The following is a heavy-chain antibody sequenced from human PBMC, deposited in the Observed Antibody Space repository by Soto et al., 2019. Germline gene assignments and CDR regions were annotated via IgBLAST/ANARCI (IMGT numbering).Heavy chain of an antibody. J-gene: IGHJ5*02. D-gene: IGHD6-6*01. V-gene: IGHV3-11*01. Sequence: QMQLVESGGGLVKPGGSLRLSCAASGFPFSDSYMAWIRQAPGKGLEEIATISSTGSTPYYADSVKGRFTISRDNAQNSLYLEMNNPRAEDTAVYYCARGQQLVANWLDPWGQGILVTVSS. CDR2: ISSTGSTP. CDR3: ARGQQLVANWLDP. CDR1: GFPFSDSY.